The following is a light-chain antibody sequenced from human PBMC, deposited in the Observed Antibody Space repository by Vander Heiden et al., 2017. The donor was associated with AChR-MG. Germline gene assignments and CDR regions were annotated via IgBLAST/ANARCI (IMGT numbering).Light chain of an antibody. J-gene: IGKJ1*01. CDR3: HQYGTSPWT. CDR1: QNIGGSF. Sequence: ETVLTQSPGTLSLSPGERATPSCRASQNIGGSFLAWYQQRPGQAPRLLMYGASNRATDIPDRFSGTGSGTDFTLTINRLEPDDFAVYYCHQYGTSPWTFGQGTKVEIK. V-gene: IGKV3-20*01. CDR2: GAS.